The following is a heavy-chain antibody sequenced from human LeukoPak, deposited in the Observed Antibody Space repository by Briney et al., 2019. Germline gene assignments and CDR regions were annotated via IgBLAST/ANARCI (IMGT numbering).Heavy chain of an antibody. CDR1: GGSISSGGYY. Sequence: SETLSLTCTVSGGSISSGGYYWSWTRQHPGKALEWIGYIYYSGSNYYSPSLKRRVTIAVDTSKNQFSLKLSSVTAADTAVYYCARGPGSAGDVGDIWGQGTMVTVSS. J-gene: IGHJ3*02. CDR3: ARGPGSAGDVGDI. CDR2: IYYSGSN. V-gene: IGHV4-31*03. D-gene: IGHD2-21*02.